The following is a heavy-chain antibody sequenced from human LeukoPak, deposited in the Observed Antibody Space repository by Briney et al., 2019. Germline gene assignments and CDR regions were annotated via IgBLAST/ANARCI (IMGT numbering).Heavy chain of an antibody. CDR3: ARELFTMVRGVIIHYFDF. V-gene: IGHV1-69*13. CDR2: FIPIFGTA. J-gene: IGHJ4*02. D-gene: IGHD3-10*01. Sequence: GASVKVSCKASGGTFTSYAISWVRQATGQGLEWMGGFIPIFGTANYAQKFQGRVTITADESTSTAYMELSSLRSEDTAVYYCARELFTMVRGVIIHYFDFWGQGTLVTVSS. CDR1: GGTFTSYA.